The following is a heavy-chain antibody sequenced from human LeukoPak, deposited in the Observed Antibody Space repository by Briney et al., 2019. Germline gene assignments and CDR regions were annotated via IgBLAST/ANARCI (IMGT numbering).Heavy chain of an antibody. Sequence: GASVKVSCKASGYTFTSYDINWVRQAPGQGLEWMGIINPSGGSTSYAQKFQGRVTMTRDMSTSTVYMELSSLRSEDTAVYYCARAFSGSYGLGNYFDYWGQGTLVTVSS. CDR1: GYTFTSYD. J-gene: IGHJ4*02. CDR3: ARAFSGSYGLGNYFDY. D-gene: IGHD1-26*01. V-gene: IGHV1-46*01. CDR2: INPSGGST.